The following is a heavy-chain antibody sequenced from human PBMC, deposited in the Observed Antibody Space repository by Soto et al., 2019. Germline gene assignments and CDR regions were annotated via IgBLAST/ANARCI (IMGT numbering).Heavy chain of an antibody. J-gene: IGHJ6*02. D-gene: IGHD2-15*01. CDR3: AKAQIGCSGGSCYRSSAGMDV. CDR1: GFTFDDYA. Sequence: EVQLVESGGGLVQPGRSLRLSCAASGFTFDDYAMHWVRQAPGKGLEWVSGISWNSGSIGYADSVKGRFTISRDNAKNSLYLQMNSLRAEDTALYYCAKAQIGCSGGSCYRSSAGMDVWGQGTTVTVSS. CDR2: ISWNSGSI. V-gene: IGHV3-9*01.